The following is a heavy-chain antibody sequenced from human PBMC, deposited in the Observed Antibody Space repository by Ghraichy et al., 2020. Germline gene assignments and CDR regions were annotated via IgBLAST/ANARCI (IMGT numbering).Heavy chain of an antibody. CDR1: GGTFSSYT. D-gene: IGHD5-12*01. CDR2: IIPILGIA. V-gene: IGHV1-69*04. J-gene: IGHJ6*03. CDR3: AREPYDYPVPYYYYYMDV. Sequence: SVKVSCKASGGTFSSYTISWVRQAPGQGLEWMGRIIPILGIANYAQKFQGRVTITADKSTSTAYMELSSLRSEDTAVYYCAREPYDYPVPYYYYYMDVWGKGTTVTVSS.